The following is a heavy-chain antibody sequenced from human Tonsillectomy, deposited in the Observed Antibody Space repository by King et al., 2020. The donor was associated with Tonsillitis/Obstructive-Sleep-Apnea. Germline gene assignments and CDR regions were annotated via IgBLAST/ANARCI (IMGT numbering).Heavy chain of an antibody. Sequence: VQLQESGPGLVKPSETLSLTCTVSGGSISSYYWSWIRQPPGKGLEWIGYIYYSGSTNYNPSLKSRVTISVDTSTNQFSLKLSSVTAADTAVYYCARDIRRDSSGYYFGGDDAVVFWGQGTMAIVSS. D-gene: IGHD3-22*01. J-gene: IGHJ3*01. V-gene: IGHV4-59*01. CDR3: ARDIRRDSSGYYFGGDDAVVF. CDR1: GGSISSYY. CDR2: IYYSGST.